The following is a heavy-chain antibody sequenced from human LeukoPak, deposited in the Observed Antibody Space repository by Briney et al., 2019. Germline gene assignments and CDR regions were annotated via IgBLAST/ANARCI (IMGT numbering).Heavy chain of an antibody. D-gene: IGHD6-19*01. CDR3: ARHPGDWLAVAGTSPYYGMDV. J-gene: IGHJ6*02. CDR2: IYYSGST. CDR1: GGSISSYY. Sequence: PSETLSLTCTVSGGSISSYYWSWIRQPPGKGLEWIGYIYYSGSTNYNPSLKSRVTISVDTSKNQFSLKLSSVTAADTAVYYCARHPGDWLAVAGTSPYYGMDVWGQGTTVTVSS. V-gene: IGHV4-59*08.